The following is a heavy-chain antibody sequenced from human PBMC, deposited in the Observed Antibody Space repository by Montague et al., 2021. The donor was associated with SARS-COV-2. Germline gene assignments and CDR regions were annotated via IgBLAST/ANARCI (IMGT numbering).Heavy chain of an antibody. CDR2: IYYTGST. CDR1: GGSISSYY. V-gene: IGHV4-59*13. D-gene: IGHD5-24*01. J-gene: IGHJ5*02. CDR3: AREGRWNWFDP. Sequence: SETLSLTCTVSGGSISSYYWTWIRQPPGKGLEWIGYIYYTGSTNYNPSLESRVTISLDTSKNQFSLKLSSVTAADTAVYYCAREGRWNWFDPWGQGTLVIVSS.